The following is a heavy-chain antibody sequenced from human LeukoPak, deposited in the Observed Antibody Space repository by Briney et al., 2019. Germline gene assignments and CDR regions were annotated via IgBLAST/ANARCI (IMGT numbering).Heavy chain of an antibody. CDR1: GGSISSYY. CDR2: IYYSGST. V-gene: IGHV4-30-4*08. J-gene: IGHJ4*02. Sequence: PSETLSLTCTVSGGSISSYYWSWIRQPPGKGLEWIGYIYYSGSTYYNPSLKSRVTISVDTSKNQFSLKLSSVTAADTAVYYCARGLGCSSTSCYYYFDYWGQGTLVTVSS. D-gene: IGHD2-2*01. CDR3: ARGLGCSSTSCYYYFDY.